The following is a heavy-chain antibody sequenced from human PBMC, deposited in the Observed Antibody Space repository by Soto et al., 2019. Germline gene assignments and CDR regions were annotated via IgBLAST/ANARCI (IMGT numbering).Heavy chain of an antibody. J-gene: IGHJ4*02. CDR2: ISAYSGDT. CDR1: SYTFTGYS. Sequence: QVQLVQSGAEVKKPGASVKVSCKASSYTFTGYSVGWVRQAPGQGLEWMGWISAYSGDTYYTQRFQDRLTMTTDASTSTAYMELRSLRSDDTAVYYCARPSGSYGDYAWSLKYWGQGTLVTVSS. V-gene: IGHV1-18*01. CDR3: ARPSGSYGDYAWSLKY. D-gene: IGHD4-17*01.